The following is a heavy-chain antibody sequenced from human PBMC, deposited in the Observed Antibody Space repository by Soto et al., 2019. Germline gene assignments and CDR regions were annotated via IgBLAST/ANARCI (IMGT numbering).Heavy chain of an antibody. Sequence: GASVKVSGNASGGTFGSQCTAWVRQSPGQGLEWMGGFIAMLGTPTYAKKVQGRATISADESLTSSYLELRSLRSEDTGVYFCARGAMANFDYWGQGTVVTVSS. CDR3: ARGAMANFDY. D-gene: IGHD5-18*01. J-gene: IGHJ4*02. CDR2: FIAMLGTP. V-gene: IGHV1-69*13. CDR1: GGTFGSQC.